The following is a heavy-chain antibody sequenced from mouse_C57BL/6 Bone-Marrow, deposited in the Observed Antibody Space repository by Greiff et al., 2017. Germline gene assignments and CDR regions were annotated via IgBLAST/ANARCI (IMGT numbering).Heavy chain of an antibody. CDR2: IYPSDSET. CDR3: ARGGYYGSSFAY. CDR1: GYTFTSYW. D-gene: IGHD1-1*01. J-gene: IGHJ3*01. V-gene: IGHV1-61*01. Sequence: QVQLKQPGAELVRPGSSVKLSCKASGYTFTSYWMDWVKQRPGQGLEWIGNIYPSDSETHYNQKFKDKATLTVDKSSSTAYMQLSSLTSEDSAVYYGARGGYYGSSFAYWGQGTLVTVSA.